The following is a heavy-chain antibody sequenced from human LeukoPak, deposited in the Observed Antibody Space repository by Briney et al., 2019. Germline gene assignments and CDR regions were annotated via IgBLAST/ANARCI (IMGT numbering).Heavy chain of an antibody. CDR3: AKDLGSSWTYYYYGMDV. D-gene: IGHD6-13*01. J-gene: IGHJ6*02. CDR1: GFTFSSYG. Sequence: GGSLRLSCAASGFTFSSYGMHWVRQAPGKGLEWVAVISCDGSNKYYADSVKGRFTISRDNSKNTLYLQMNSLRAEDTAVYYCAKDLGSSWTYYYYGMDVWGQGTTVTVSS. CDR2: ISCDGSNK. V-gene: IGHV3-30*18.